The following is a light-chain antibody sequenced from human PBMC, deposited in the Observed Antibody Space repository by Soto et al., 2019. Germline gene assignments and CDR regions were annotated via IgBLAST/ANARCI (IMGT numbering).Light chain of an antibody. Sequence: QSVLTQPASVSGSPGQSIAVSCTGTTSDIGAYNFVSWYQHYPGKAPQLIIYQVNNRPSGVSDRFSGSKSGNTASLTISGLQAEDEADYYCSSFTTSTTLVFGGGTELTVL. V-gene: IGLV2-14*01. CDR3: SSFTTSTTLV. CDR1: TSDIGAYNF. J-gene: IGLJ2*01. CDR2: QVN.